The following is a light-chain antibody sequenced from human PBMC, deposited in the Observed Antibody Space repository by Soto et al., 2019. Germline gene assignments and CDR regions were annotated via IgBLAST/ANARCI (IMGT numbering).Light chain of an antibody. V-gene: IGLV2-14*03. CDR2: DVS. Sequence: QSVLTQPASVSGSPGQSITSSCTGTSSDVGGYNYVSWYQQYPGKVPKLIIYDVSDRPSGVSNRFSGSKSGNTASLTISGLQAEDEADYYCSSYTTSSTQVFGGGTKLTVL. CDR1: SSDVGGYNY. CDR3: SSYTTSSTQV. J-gene: IGLJ2*01.